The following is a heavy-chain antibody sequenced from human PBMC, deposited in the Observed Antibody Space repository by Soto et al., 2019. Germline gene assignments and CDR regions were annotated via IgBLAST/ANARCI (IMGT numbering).Heavy chain of an antibody. V-gene: IGHV3-23*01. CDR2: ISGSGGNT. Sequence: GGSLRLSCAASGFTFSSYGMSWVRQAPGKGLEWVSAISGSGGNTYYADSVKGRFTISRDNSKNTLYLQMNSQSAEDTAVYYCANRATSMFTRYYYGMDVWGQGTTVTVSS. D-gene: IGHD5-18*01. CDR3: ANRATSMFTRYYYGMDV. CDR1: GFTFSSYG. J-gene: IGHJ6*02.